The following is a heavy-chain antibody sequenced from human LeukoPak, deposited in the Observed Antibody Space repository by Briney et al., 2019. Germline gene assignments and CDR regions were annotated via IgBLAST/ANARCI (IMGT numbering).Heavy chain of an antibody. CDR2: IIPIFGTA. D-gene: IGHD6-6*01. Sequence: SVKVSCKASGGTFSSYAISWVRQAPGRGLEWMGGIIPIFGTANYAQKFQGKVTITTDESTSTAYMELSSLRSEDTAVYYCSTQRYSSSDPYYYYYYMDVWGKGTTVTVSS. V-gene: IGHV1-69*05. J-gene: IGHJ6*03. CDR1: GGTFSSYA. CDR3: STQRYSSSDPYYYYYYMDV.